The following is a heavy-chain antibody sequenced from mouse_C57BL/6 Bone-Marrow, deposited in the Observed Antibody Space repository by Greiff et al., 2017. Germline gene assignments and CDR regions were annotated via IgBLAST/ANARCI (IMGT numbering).Heavy chain of an antibody. V-gene: IGHV1-39*01. CDR3: ARSYDYDYAMDY. CDR1: GYSFTDYN. J-gene: IGHJ4*01. CDR2: INPNYGTT. Sequence: EVKLQQSGPELVKPGASVKISCKASGYSFTDYNMNWVKQSNGKSLEWIGVINPNYGTTSYNQKFKGKATLTVDQSSSTTYMQLNSLTSEDAAVYYYARSYDYDYAMDYWGQGTSVTVSS. D-gene: IGHD2-4*01.